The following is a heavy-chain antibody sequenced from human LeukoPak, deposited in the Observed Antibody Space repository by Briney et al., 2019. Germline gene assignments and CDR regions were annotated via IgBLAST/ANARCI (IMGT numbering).Heavy chain of an antibody. CDR3: ARDFRKDIVLMVYAY. Sequence: GGSLRLSCAASGFTFSSYMMTWVRQAPGKGLVWVSRINSDGSSTSYADSVKGRFTISRDNAKNTLYLQMNSLRAEDTAVYYCARDFRKDIVLMVYAYWGQGTLVTVSS. D-gene: IGHD2-8*01. CDR1: GFTFSSYM. CDR2: INSDGSST. J-gene: IGHJ4*02. V-gene: IGHV3-74*01.